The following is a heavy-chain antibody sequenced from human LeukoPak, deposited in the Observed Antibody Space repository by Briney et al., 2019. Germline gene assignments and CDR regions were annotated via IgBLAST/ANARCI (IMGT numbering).Heavy chain of an antibody. D-gene: IGHD1-1*01. V-gene: IGHV4-59*01. CDR1: GGPISSYY. Sequence: SETLSLTCTVSGGPISSYYWSWIRQPPGKGLEWIGYIYYSGSTNYNPSLKSRVTISVDTSKNQFSLKLSSVTAADTAVYYCAKDQRPAGGAFDIWGQGTMVTVSS. CDR3: AKDQRPAGGAFDI. CDR2: IYYSGST. J-gene: IGHJ3*02.